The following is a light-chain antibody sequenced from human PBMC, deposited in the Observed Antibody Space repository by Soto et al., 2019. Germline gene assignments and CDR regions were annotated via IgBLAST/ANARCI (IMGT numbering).Light chain of an antibody. V-gene: IGKV3-20*01. J-gene: IGKJ1*01. CDR2: AVS. Sequence: EIVLTQSPGTLSLSPGERATLSCRASQSINNKYVAWYQQEPGQTPRLLIHAVSIRATGIPDRFSGSGSGTDYTLTISRLEPEDFAVYYCQLYSGSPWTFGQGTKVEIK. CDR1: QSINNKY. CDR3: QLYSGSPWT.